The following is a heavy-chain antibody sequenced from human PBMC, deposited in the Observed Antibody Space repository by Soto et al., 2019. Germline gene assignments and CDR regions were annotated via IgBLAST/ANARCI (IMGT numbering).Heavy chain of an antibody. Sequence: GGSLRLSCAASGFTFSTYAMHWVRQAPGKGLEWVALILYDGTKKYYADSVQGRFTVSRDNSKNTLLLQMNTLRAEDTAVYYCARGLDMYYYDSSGYPLGYWGQGTLVTVSS. CDR2: ILYDGTKK. V-gene: IGHV3-30*04. CDR3: ARGLDMYYYDSSGYPLGY. CDR1: GFTFSTYA. D-gene: IGHD3-22*01. J-gene: IGHJ4*02.